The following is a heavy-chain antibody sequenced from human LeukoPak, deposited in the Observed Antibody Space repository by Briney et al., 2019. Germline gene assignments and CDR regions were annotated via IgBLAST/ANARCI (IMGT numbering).Heavy chain of an antibody. D-gene: IGHD2-2*01. Sequence: ASVKVSCKASGGTFSSYAISWVRQAPGQGLEWMGRIIPIFGTANYAQKFQGRVTITTDESTSTAYMELSSLRSEDTAVYYCARAGIVVVPAAPFDYWGQGTLVTVSS. CDR1: GGTFSSYA. CDR3: ARAGIVVVPAAPFDY. V-gene: IGHV1-69*05. J-gene: IGHJ4*02. CDR2: IIPIFGTA.